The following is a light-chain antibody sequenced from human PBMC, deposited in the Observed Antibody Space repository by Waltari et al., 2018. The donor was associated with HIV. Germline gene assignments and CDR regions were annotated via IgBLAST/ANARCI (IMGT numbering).Light chain of an antibody. CDR1: SSNIGDNP. CDR2: DTL. Sequence: QSVLTQPPSVSGTPGQRVTISCFGSSSNIGDNPVNWYQQLPGTAPKLLISDTLERPSAVPTRFSGSKAGTSASRAISGLQSEDEPDYYYAAWDDSLNGYWVFGGGTTLTVL. CDR3: AAWDDSLNGYWV. J-gene: IGLJ3*02. V-gene: IGLV1-44*01.